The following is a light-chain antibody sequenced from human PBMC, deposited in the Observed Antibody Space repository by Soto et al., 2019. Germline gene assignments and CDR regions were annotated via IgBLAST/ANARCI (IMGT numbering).Light chain of an antibody. V-gene: IGKV3-20*01. CDR1: QSIGYY. CDR2: DAS. J-gene: IGKJ1*01. Sequence: EIVLTQSPATLSLSPGERATLSCRASQSIGYYLAWYQEKPGQAPRLLIYDASTRATGIPDRFSGSGSGTDFTLTISRLESEDFAVYYCQQYGSSPRTFGQGTKVDIK. CDR3: QQYGSSPRT.